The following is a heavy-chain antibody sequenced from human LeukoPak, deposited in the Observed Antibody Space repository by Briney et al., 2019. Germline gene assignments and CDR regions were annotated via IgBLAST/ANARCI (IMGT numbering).Heavy chain of an antibody. Sequence: PSETLSLTCTVSGGSISSSTYYWGWIRRPPGKGLEWIGSIYYSGSTYYNPSLKSRVTVSVDTSKNQFSLNLSSVTAADTAVYYCVRGSTLRHYQYWGQGTLVTVSS. CDR3: VRGSTLRHYQY. CDR2: IYYSGST. D-gene: IGHD3-16*01. CDR1: GGSISSSTYY. V-gene: IGHV4-39*01. J-gene: IGHJ4*02.